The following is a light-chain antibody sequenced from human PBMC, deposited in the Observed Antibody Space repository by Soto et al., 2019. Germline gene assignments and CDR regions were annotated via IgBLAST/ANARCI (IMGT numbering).Light chain of an antibody. J-gene: IGLJ1*01. CDR3: SSYTSSSTLV. CDR1: SSDVGENNY. V-gene: IGLV2-14*01. Sequence: LTQPASVSGSPGQSITISCTGTSSDVGENNYVSWYQQHPGKAPKLMIYEVSNRPSGISNRFSGSKSASTASLTISGLQAEDEADYYCSSYTSSSTLVFGTGTKVTVL. CDR2: EVS.